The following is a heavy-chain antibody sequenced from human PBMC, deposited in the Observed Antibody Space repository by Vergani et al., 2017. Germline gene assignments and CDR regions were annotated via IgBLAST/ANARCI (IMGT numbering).Heavy chain of an antibody. V-gene: IGHV4-39*01. CDR1: GGSISSSSYY. CDR2: IYYSGST. Sequence: QLQLQESGPGLMKPSETLSLTCTVSGGSISSSSYYWGWIRQPPGKGLEWIGSIYYSGSTYYNPSLKSRVTISVDTSKNQFSLKLSSVTAADTAVYYCAREYYYDSSGYADYWGQGTLVTVSS. D-gene: IGHD3-22*01. J-gene: IGHJ4*02. CDR3: AREYYYDSSGYADY.